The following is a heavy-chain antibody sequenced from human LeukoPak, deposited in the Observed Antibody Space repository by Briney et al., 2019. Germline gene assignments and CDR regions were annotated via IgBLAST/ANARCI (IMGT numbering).Heavy chain of an antibody. CDR2: ISSSGSTI. D-gene: IGHD6-13*01. J-gene: IGHJ3*02. Sequence: GGSLRLSCAASGFTFSSYEMNWVRQAPGKGLEWVSYISSSGSTIYYADSVKGRFTISRDNAKNSLYLQMNSLRAEDTAVYYCARDKTGAAAGTDAFDIWGQGTMVTVSS. CDR3: ARDKTGAAAGTDAFDI. V-gene: IGHV3-48*03. CDR1: GFTFSSYE.